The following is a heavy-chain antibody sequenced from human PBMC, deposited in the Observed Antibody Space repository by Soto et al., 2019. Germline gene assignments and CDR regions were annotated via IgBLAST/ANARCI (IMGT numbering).Heavy chain of an antibody. J-gene: IGHJ4*02. V-gene: IGHV4-59*08. D-gene: IGHD5-12*01. CDR2: IYYSGST. Sequence: SETLSLTCTVSGGSISSYYWSWIRQPPGKGLEWIGYIYYSGSTNHNPSLKSRVTVSVDTSKNQLSLKLSSVTAADTDVYYCARLYSGYDLSLDYWGQGTLVTVSS. CDR1: GGSISSYY. CDR3: ARLYSGYDLSLDY.